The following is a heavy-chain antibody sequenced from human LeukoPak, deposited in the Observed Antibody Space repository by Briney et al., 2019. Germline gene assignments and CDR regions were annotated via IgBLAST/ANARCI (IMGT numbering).Heavy chain of an antibody. CDR2: INAGNGNT. CDR1: GYTFTSYA. V-gene: IGHV1-3*03. CDR3: ARAHYDFWSGYYFYYFDY. J-gene: IGHJ4*02. Sequence: ASVKVSCKASGYTFTSYAMHWVRQAPGQRLEWMGWINAGNGNTKYSQEFQGRVTITRDTSASTAYMELSSLRSEDMAVYYCARAHYDFWSGYYFYYFDYWGQGTLVTVSS. D-gene: IGHD3-3*01.